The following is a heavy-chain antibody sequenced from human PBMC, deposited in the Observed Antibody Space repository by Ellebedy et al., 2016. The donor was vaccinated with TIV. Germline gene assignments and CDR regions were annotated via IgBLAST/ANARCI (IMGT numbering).Heavy chain of an antibody. D-gene: IGHD3-3*01. Sequence: GESLKISCKGSGYSFTSYWISWVRQMPGKGLEWMGRIDPSDSYTNYSPSFQGHVTISADKSISTAYLQWSSLKASDTAMYYCARHVGSGYRTRNWFDPWGQGTLVTVSS. J-gene: IGHJ5*02. CDR1: GYSFTSYW. CDR3: ARHVGSGYRTRNWFDP. V-gene: IGHV5-10-1*01. CDR2: IDPSDSYT.